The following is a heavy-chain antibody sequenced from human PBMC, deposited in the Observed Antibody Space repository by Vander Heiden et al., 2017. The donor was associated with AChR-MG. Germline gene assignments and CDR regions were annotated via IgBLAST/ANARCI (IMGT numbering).Heavy chain of an antibody. Sequence: QVQLVQSGAEVKKPGCSVKVSCKASGGPFSSYAISWVRQAPGQGLEWMGGFRPILGPANYAQKFQGRVTITADESTSTAYMELSSLRSEDTAVYYCARGGYCSGGSCYYDYWGQGTLVTVSS. CDR2: FRPILGPA. J-gene: IGHJ4*02. CDR1: GGPFSSYA. CDR3: ARGGYCSGGSCYYDY. V-gene: IGHV1-69*01. D-gene: IGHD2-15*01.